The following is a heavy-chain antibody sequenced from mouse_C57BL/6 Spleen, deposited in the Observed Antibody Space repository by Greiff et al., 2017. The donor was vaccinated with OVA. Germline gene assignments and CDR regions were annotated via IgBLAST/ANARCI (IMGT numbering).Heavy chain of an antibody. V-gene: IGHV1-82*01. Sequence: VKLVESGPELVKPGASVKISCKASGYAFSSSWMNWVKQRPGKGLEWIGRIYPGDGDTNYNGKFKGKATLTADKSSSTAYMQLSSLTSEDSAVYFCARNVLRAYYFDYWGQGTTLTVSS. CDR2: IYPGDGDT. CDR3: ARNVLRAYYFDY. J-gene: IGHJ2*01. CDR1: GYAFSSSW. D-gene: IGHD1-1*01.